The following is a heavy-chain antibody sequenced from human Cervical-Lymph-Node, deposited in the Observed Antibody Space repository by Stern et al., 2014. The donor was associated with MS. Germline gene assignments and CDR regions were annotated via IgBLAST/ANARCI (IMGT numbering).Heavy chain of an antibody. CDR3: ARDSGRSGWYDDFDY. J-gene: IGHJ4*02. CDR1: GYTFTAKY. Sequence: QVQLVESGAEVKKPGASVKVSCKTSGYTFTAKYLHWIRQAPGQGLEWMGWINPNSGGTKYAHNFQGRVTMTSDRSITTAYMELSSLRSDDTAVFFCARDSGRSGWYDDFDYWGQGTLVVVSP. CDR2: INPNSGGT. D-gene: IGHD6-19*01. V-gene: IGHV1-2*02.